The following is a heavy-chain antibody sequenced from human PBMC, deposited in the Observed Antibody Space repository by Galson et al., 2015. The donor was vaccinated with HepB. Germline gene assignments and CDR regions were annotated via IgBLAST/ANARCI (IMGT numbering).Heavy chain of an antibody. J-gene: IGHJ5*02. CDR2: FDPEDGET. D-gene: IGHD3-16*01. Sequence: SVKVSCKVSGYTLTELSMHWVRQAPGKGLEWMGGFDPEDGETIYAQKFQGRVTMTEDTSTDTAYMELSSLRSEDTAVYYCATGPRGDYIWGSPSAWGQGTLVTVSS. CDR1: GYTLTELS. V-gene: IGHV1-24*01. CDR3: ATGPRGDYIWGSPSA.